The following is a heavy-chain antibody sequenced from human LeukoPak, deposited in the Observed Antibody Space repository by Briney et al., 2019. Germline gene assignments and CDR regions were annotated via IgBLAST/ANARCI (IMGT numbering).Heavy chain of an antibody. J-gene: IGHJ3*01. CDR3: ARDNYDSSGYYEHALDL. CDR1: GGSISSGSYY. CDR2: IYTSGST. V-gene: IGHV4-61*02. D-gene: IGHD3-22*01. Sequence: PSETLSLTCTVSGGSISSGSYYWSWIRQPAGKGLEWIGRIYTSGSTNYNPSLKSRVTISVDTSKNQFSLKMTSLTAADTAVYYCARDNYDSSGYYEHALDLWGQGTMVTVSS.